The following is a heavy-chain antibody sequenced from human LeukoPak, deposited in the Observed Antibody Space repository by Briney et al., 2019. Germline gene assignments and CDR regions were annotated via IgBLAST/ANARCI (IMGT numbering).Heavy chain of an antibody. CDR1: GFTFSSYA. D-gene: IGHD3-22*01. Sequence: PGRSLRLSCAASGFTFSSYAMHWVRQAPGKGLEWVAVISYDGSNKYYADSVKGRFTISRDNSKNTLYLQMNSLRAEDTAVYYCAKDFSPYYYDSSGPEGWFDPWGQGTLVTVSS. CDR3: AKDFSPYYYDSSGPEGWFDP. CDR2: ISYDGSNK. J-gene: IGHJ5*02. V-gene: IGHV3-30-3*01.